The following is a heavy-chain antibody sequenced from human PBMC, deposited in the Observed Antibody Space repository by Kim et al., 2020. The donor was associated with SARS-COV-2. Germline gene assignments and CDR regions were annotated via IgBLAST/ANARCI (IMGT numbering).Heavy chain of an antibody. CDR2: INHSGRT. V-gene: IGHV4-34*01. CDR1: GGSFSGFY. J-gene: IGHJ2*01. D-gene: IGHD3-10*01. CDR3: ARRLSNTSGSGSLSFDL. Sequence: SETLSLTCAVYGGSFSGFYWSWIRQPPGRGLEWIGEINHSGRTNYNPSLKSRGTISVDTSKNQFSLKLTSVTAADTAVYYCARRLSNTSGSGSLSFDLWG.